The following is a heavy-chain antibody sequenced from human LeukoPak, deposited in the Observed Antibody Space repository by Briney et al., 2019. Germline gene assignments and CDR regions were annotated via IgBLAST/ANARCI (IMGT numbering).Heavy chain of an antibody. V-gene: IGHV3-23*01. Sequence: GGSLRLSCAASGFTFSSYAMSWVRQAPGKGLEWVSGFSVSGGSTYYADSVKGRFTISRDNSKNTLYLQMNGLRAEDTAVYYCAKEECSSTSCYLAYWGQGTLVTVSS. CDR3: AKEECSSTSCYLAY. CDR1: GFTFSSYA. D-gene: IGHD2-2*01. J-gene: IGHJ4*02. CDR2: FSVSGGST.